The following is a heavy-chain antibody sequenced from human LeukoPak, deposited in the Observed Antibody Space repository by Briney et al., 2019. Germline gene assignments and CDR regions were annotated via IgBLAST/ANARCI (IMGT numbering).Heavy chain of an antibody. CDR3: ARWGSTSCYDY. V-gene: IGHV3-64*02. J-gene: IGHJ4*02. CDR1: GFTLRTYA. Sequence: GGSLRLSCAASGFTLRTYALHWVRQAPGKGLEYVSAISTNGDGTYHADSVKGRFTISRDNSKNTLFLQMGSLRADDMAVYYCARWGSTSCYDYWGQGTLVTVSS. CDR2: ISTNGDGT. D-gene: IGHD2-2*01.